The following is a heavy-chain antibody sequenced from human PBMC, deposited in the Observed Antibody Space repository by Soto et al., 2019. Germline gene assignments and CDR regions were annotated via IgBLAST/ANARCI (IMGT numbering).Heavy chain of an antibody. D-gene: IGHD2-15*01. V-gene: IGHV3-23*01. Sequence: EVQLLESGGGLVQPGGSLRLSCTASGFTFSNYAMTWVRQAPGKGLEWVSVISGGGFSTYYADSVKGRFTISRDNSKNTLYLQMNSLRVEDTAVYYCVKLTDDIVVVVAAPFDYWGQGTLVTVSS. J-gene: IGHJ4*02. CDR1: GFTFSNYA. CDR2: ISGGGFST. CDR3: VKLTDDIVVVVAAPFDY.